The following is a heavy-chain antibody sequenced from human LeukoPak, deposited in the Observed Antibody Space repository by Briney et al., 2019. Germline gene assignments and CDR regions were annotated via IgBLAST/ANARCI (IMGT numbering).Heavy chain of an antibody. CDR1: GITLSNYG. V-gene: IGHV3-23*01. CDR2: ISDSGGRT. J-gene: IGHJ4*02. D-gene: IGHD3-22*01. CDR3: AKRGVVIRVILVGFHKEAYYFDS. Sequence: GGSLRLSCAVSGITLSNYGMSWVRQAPGKGLEWVAGISDSGGRTNYADTVKGRFTISRDSPKNTLYLQMNSLRAEDTAVYFCAKRGVVIRVILVGFHKEAYYFDSWGQGALVTVSS.